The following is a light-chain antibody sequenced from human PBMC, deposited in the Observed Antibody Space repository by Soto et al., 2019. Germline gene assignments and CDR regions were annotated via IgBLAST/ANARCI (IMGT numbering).Light chain of an antibody. CDR3: QQYGSSPSLT. J-gene: IGKJ3*01. V-gene: IGKV3-20*01. CDR1: QSVSSSY. CDR2: GTS. Sequence: EIVLTQSPGTLSLSPGERATLSCRASQSVSSSYLAWYQQKPGQAPRLLIYGTSSRATGIPDRFSGSGSGTDFTLTIIRLEPEDFEVYYCQQYGSSPSLTFGRGTKVDIK.